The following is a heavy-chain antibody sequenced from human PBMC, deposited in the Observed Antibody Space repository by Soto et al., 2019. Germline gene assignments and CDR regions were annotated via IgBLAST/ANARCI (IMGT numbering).Heavy chain of an antibody. V-gene: IGHV4-31*03. D-gene: IGHD2-2*01. CDR3: ATLRAGCISTSCPLYYYYGMDV. CDR1: GGSISSGGYY. J-gene: IGHJ6*02. CDR2: IYYSGST. Sequence: QVQLQESGPGLVKPSQTLSLTCTVSGGSISSGGYYWSWIRQHPGKGLEWIGYIYYSGSTYYNPSLKSRVTISVDTSKNQFSLKLSSVTAADTAVYYCATLRAGCISTSCPLYYYYGMDVWGQGTTVTVSS.